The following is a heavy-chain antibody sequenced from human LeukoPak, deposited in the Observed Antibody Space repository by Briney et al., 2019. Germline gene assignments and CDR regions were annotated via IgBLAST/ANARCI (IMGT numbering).Heavy chain of an antibody. CDR3: AKDLGMATVLDY. J-gene: IGHJ4*02. V-gene: IGHV3-33*06. CDR2: IWYDGSNK. Sequence: GGSLRLSCAASGFTFSRYGMHWVRQAPGKGLEWVAVIWYDGSNKYYADSVKGRFTISRDNSKNTLYLQMNSLRAEDTAVYYCAKDLGMATVLDYWGQGTLVTVSS. D-gene: IGHD5-24*01. CDR1: GFTFSRYG.